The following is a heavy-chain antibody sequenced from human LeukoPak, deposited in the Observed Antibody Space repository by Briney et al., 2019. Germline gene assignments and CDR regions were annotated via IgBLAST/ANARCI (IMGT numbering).Heavy chain of an antibody. CDR2: IIPILGIA. CDR3: ASWTNYYYGMDV. V-gene: IGHV1-69*04. J-gene: IGHJ6*02. CDR1: GGTFSSYA. Sequence: SVKVSCKASGGTFSSYAISWVRQAPGQGLEWMGRIIPILGIANYAQKFQGRVTITADKSTSTAYMELSSLRSEDTAVYYCASWTNYYYGMDVWGQGTTVTVSS. D-gene: IGHD3/OR15-3a*01.